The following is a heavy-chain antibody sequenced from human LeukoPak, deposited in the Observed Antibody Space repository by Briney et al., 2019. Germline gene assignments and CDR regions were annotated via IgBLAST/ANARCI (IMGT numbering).Heavy chain of an antibody. J-gene: IGHJ5*02. D-gene: IGHD3-22*01. CDR1: GGTFSSYA. CDR3: AREGYYDSSGYSNWFDP. CDR2: IIPNSGGT. Sequence: ASVKVSCKASGGTFSSYAISWVRQAPGQGLEWMGGIIPNSGGTNYAQKFQGRVTMTRDTSISTAYMELSRLRSDDTAVYYCAREGYYDSSGYSNWFDPWGQGTLVTVSS. V-gene: IGHV1-2*02.